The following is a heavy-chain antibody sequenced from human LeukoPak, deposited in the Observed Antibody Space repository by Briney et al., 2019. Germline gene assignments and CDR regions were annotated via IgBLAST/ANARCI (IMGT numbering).Heavy chain of an antibody. D-gene: IGHD2-2*02. CDR2: IIPIFGTA. V-gene: IGHV1-69*13. Sequence: ASVKVSCKASGGTFSSYAISWVRQAPGQGLEWMGGIIPIFGTANYAQKFQGRGTITADESTSTAYMELSSLRSEDTAVYYCARDLPPHCSSTSCYNGLMDVWGKGTTVTVSS. CDR3: ARDLPPHCSSTSCYNGLMDV. CDR1: GGTFSSYA. J-gene: IGHJ6*03.